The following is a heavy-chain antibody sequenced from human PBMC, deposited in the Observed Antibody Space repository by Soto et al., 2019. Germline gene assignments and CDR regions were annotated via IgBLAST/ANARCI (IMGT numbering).Heavy chain of an antibody. V-gene: IGHV4-59*01. J-gene: IGHJ1*01. D-gene: IGHD1-26*01. CDR3: ATSTYYEFFPL. CDR1: GGSISSYY. CDR2: IYHSGST. Sequence: SETLSLSCTVSGGSISSYYWSWIRQTPGKALEWIAYIYHSGSTNYNPSFKSRVTISVDTSRDQFSLKLSSVTPADTAVYYCATSTYYEFFPLWGQGALVTVSS.